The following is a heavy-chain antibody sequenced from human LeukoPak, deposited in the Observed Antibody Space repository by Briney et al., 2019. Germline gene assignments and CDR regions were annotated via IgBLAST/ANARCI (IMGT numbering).Heavy chain of an antibody. CDR3: ARDEWLRDYYGMDV. V-gene: IGHV1-18*04. Sequence: ASVKVSCKASGYTFTGYYMHWVRQAPGQGLEWMGWISAYNGNTNYAQKLQGRVTMTTDTSTSTAYMELRSLRSDDTAVYYCARDEWLRDYYGMDVWGQGTTVTVSS. CDR1: GYTFTGYY. CDR2: ISAYNGNT. D-gene: IGHD5-12*01. J-gene: IGHJ6*02.